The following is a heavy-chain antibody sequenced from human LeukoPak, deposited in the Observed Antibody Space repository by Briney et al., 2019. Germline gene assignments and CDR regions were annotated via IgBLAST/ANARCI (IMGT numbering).Heavy chain of an antibody. CDR1: GGSLSRYY. Sequence: SETLSLTCTVSGGSLSRYYWHWIRQPPGKGLEWIGYIYFSGSTNYNPSLKSRVTISLDTSKSQFSLKLSSVTTADTAVYYCARTYCRGGSCHFDYWGQGTLVTVSS. CDR2: IYFSGST. CDR3: ARTYCRGGSCHFDY. V-gene: IGHV4-59*01. D-gene: IGHD2-15*01. J-gene: IGHJ4*02.